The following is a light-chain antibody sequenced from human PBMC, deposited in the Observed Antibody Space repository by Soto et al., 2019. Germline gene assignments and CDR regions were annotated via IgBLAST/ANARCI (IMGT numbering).Light chain of an antibody. CDR3: QQYNNWPPRYT. CDR1: QSVSRN. Sequence: EIVLTQSPATLSVSPGERATLSRRASQSVSRNLAWYQQKPGQAPRVLIYNASTRATGIPATFSGSGSGTEFTLTISSLQSEDFAVYYCQQYNNWPPRYTFGQGTKLEIK. V-gene: IGKV3-15*01. J-gene: IGKJ2*01. CDR2: NAS.